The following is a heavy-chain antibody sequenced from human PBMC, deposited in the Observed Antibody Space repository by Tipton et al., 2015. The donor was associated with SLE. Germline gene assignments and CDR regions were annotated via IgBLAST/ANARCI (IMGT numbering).Heavy chain of an antibody. Sequence: QLVQSGAEVKKPGASVKVSCKASSGYTFTSYGISWVRRAPGQGLEWMGWISAYNGNTNYAQKLQGRVTMTTDTSTSTAYMELRSLRSDDTAVYYCARVREVVARRLDYWGQGTLVTVSS. D-gene: IGHD2-15*01. CDR2: ISAYNGNT. CDR3: ARVREVVARRLDY. V-gene: IGHV1-18*01. J-gene: IGHJ4*02. CDR1: GYTFTSYG.